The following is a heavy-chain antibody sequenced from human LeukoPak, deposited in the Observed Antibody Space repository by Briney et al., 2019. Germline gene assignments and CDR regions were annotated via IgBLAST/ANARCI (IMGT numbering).Heavy chain of an antibody. CDR2: ISSSSSYI. CDR3: ARDWTHIVVVTANIFRFDP. Sequence: GGSLRLSCAASGFTFSSYSMNWVRQAPGKGLEWVSSISSSSSYIYYADSVKGRFTISRDNAKNSLYLQMNSLRAEDTAVYYCARDWTHIVVVTANIFRFDPWGQGTLVTVSS. D-gene: IGHD2-21*02. J-gene: IGHJ5*02. V-gene: IGHV3-21*01. CDR1: GFTFSSYS.